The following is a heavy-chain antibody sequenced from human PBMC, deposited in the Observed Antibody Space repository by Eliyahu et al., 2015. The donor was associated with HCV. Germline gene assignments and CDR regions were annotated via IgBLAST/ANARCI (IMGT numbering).Heavy chain of an antibody. D-gene: IGHD3-16*01. Sequence: QVQLVESGGGVVQTGRXLRLXCAASGVXFSSYGMHWVRQAPGKGLGWVAIISYDGSNKNYADSVKGRFTISRDNSKNTLYLQMNSLRAEDTAVYYCSKGGGLMDLYFDYWGQGTLVTVSS. CDR2: ISYDGSNK. J-gene: IGHJ4*02. V-gene: IGHV3-30*18. CDR1: GVXFSSYG. CDR3: SKGGGLMDLYFDY.